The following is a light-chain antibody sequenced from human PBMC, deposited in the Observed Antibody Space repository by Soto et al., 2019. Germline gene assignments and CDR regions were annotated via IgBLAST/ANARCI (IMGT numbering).Light chain of an antibody. J-gene: IGKJ5*01. V-gene: IGKV1-33*01. Sequence: DIQMTQSPSSLSASVGDRVTITCQASQDISNYLNWYQQKPGKAPKLLIYDASNLETGVPSRFSGSGSGTDFTFTISSLQTEDIATYYCQHYDNLPRVTFGQGTRLESK. CDR1: QDISNY. CDR2: DAS. CDR3: QHYDNLPRVT.